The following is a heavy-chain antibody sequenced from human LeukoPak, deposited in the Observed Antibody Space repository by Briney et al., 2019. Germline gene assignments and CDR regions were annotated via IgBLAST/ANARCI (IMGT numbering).Heavy chain of an antibody. CDR1: GYTFTSYD. CDR3: ASAPWENYYYMDV. D-gene: IGHD1-26*01. Sequence: ALVKVSCKASGYTFTSYDINWVRQATGQGLEWMGWMNPNSGNTGYAQKFQGRVTITRNTSISTAYMELSSLRSEDTAVYYCASAPWENYYYMDVWGKGTTVTISS. V-gene: IGHV1-8*03. CDR2: MNPNSGNT. J-gene: IGHJ6*03.